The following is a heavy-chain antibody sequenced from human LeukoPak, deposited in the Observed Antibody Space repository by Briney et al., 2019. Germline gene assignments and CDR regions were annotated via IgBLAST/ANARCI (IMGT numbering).Heavy chain of an antibody. CDR1: GYTFTSYY. V-gene: IGHV1-46*01. CDR2: INPSGGST. J-gene: IGHJ4*02. CDR3: AKAPVTTCSGAYCYPFDY. Sequence: GASVKVSCKASGYTFTSYYMHWVRQAPGQGLEWMGIINPSGGSTSYAQKFQGRVTMTRDMSTSTVYMELSSLRSEDTAVYYCAKAPVTTCSGAYCYPFDYWSQGTLVTVSS. D-gene: IGHD2-15*01.